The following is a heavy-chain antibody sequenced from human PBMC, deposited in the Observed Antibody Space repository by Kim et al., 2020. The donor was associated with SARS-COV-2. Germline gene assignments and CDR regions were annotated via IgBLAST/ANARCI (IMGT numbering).Heavy chain of an antibody. V-gene: IGHV1-2*02. CDR3: ARDLHPDPFWSGYSEAPMDV. CDR2: INPNSGGT. Sequence: ASVKVSCKASGYTFTGYYMHWVRQAPGQGLEWMGWINPNSGGTNYAQKFQGRVTMTRDTSISTAYMELSRLRSDDTAVYYCARDLHPDPFWSGYSEAPMDVWGKGTTVTVSS. CDR1: GYTFTGYY. D-gene: IGHD3-3*01. J-gene: IGHJ6*03.